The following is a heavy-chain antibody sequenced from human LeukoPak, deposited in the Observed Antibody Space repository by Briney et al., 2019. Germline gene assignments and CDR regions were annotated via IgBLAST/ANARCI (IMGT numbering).Heavy chain of an antibody. Sequence: GGSLRLSCAASGFTLSSYSMNWVRQAPGKGLEWVSSINSSSSYRYYADSVKGRFTISRDNTKNSLYLQKNSLRAEETAVYYCAREGYSPRDGYNFNFDYWGQGTLVTVSS. J-gene: IGHJ4*02. V-gene: IGHV3-21*01. D-gene: IGHD5-24*01. CDR3: AREGYSPRDGYNFNFDY. CDR2: INSSSSYR. CDR1: GFTLSSYS.